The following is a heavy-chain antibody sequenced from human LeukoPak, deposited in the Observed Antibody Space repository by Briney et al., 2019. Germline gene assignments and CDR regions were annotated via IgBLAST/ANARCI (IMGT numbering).Heavy chain of an antibody. Sequence: PGGSLRLSCAASGFTFSSYPMHRVRQAPGKGLEWVAFIRYDGSNKYYADSVKGRFTISRDNSKNTLYLQMNSLRVDDTAVYYCAKAVGAYDSSGYYPPSDYWGQGTLVTVSS. J-gene: IGHJ4*02. V-gene: IGHV3-30*02. CDR3: AKAVGAYDSSGYYPPSDY. D-gene: IGHD3-22*01. CDR2: IRYDGSNK. CDR1: GFTFSSYP.